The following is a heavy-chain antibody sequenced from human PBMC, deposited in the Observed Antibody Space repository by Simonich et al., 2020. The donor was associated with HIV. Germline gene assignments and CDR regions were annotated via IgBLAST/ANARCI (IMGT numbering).Heavy chain of an antibody. CDR2: ISWNSGSI. CDR3: AKAGGSYFGDVFDY. V-gene: IGHV3-9*01. Sequence: EVQLVESGGALVQPGRSLRLSCAASGFTFDDYAMHWVRQAPGKGLEWVSGISWNSGSIGYADSVKGRFTISRDNAKNSLYLQMNSLRAEDTALYYCAKAGGSYFGDVFDYWGQGTLVTVSS. CDR1: GFTFDDYA. D-gene: IGHD1-26*01. J-gene: IGHJ4*02.